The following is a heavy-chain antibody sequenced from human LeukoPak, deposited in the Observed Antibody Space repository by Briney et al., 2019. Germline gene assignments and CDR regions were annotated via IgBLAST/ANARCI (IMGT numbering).Heavy chain of an antibody. Sequence: GASVKVSCKASGYTFTGYYMHWVRQAPGQGLEWMGWINPNSGGTNYAQKFQGRVTMTRDTSISTAYMELSRLRSDDTAVYYCARTPTPREIRHYYGMDVWGQGTPVTVSS. V-gene: IGHV1-2*02. CDR3: ARTPTPREIRHYYGMDV. CDR1: GYTFTGYY. D-gene: IGHD5-24*01. CDR2: INPNSGGT. J-gene: IGHJ6*02.